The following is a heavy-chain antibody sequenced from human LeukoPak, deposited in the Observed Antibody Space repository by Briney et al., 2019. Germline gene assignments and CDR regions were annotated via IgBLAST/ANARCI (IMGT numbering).Heavy chain of an antibody. CDR3: AKGPLHYIHGTHYFDS. J-gene: IGHJ4*02. Sequence: GGSLRLSCAASGFTFSSYSMNWVRQAPGKGLEWVSSISSSSSYIYYADSVKGRFTISRDNSKNTLYLQMNSLRAEDTAVYYCAKGPLHYIHGTHYFDSWGQGTLVTGSS. D-gene: IGHD1-14*01. V-gene: IGHV3-21*04. CDR2: ISSSSSYI. CDR1: GFTFSSYS.